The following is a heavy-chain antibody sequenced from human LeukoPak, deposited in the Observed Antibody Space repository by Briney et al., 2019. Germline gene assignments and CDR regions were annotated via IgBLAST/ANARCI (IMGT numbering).Heavy chain of an antibody. V-gene: IGHV1-2*04. Sequence: GASVKVSCKASGYTFTGYYMHWVRQAPGQGLEWMGWINPNSGGTNYAQKFQGWVTMTRDTSISTACMELSRLRSDDTAVYYCAREDIVVVPAAIGGMDVWGQGTTVTVSS. CDR3: AREDIVVVPAAIGGMDV. CDR2: INPNSGGT. D-gene: IGHD2-2*02. J-gene: IGHJ6*02. CDR1: GYTFTGYY.